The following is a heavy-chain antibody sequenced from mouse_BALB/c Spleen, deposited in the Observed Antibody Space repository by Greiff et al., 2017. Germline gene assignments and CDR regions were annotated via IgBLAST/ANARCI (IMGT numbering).Heavy chain of an antibody. CDR2: ISNLAYSI. D-gene: IGHD1-1*01. CDR3: ARILRAMDY. J-gene: IGHJ4*01. Sequence: EVKVVESGGGLVQPGGSRKLSCAASGFTFSDYGMAWVRQAPGKGPEWVAFISNLAYSIYYADTVTGRFTISRENAKNTLYLEMSSLRSEDTAMYYCARILRAMDYWGQGTSVTVSS. CDR1: GFTFSDYG. V-gene: IGHV5-15*02.